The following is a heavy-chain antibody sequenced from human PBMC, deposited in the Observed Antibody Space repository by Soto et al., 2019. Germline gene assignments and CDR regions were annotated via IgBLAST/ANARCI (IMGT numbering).Heavy chain of an antibody. CDR1: GGSIDRSNYY. J-gene: IGHJ4*02. Sequence: SETLSLTCNVSGGSIDRSNYYWDWLRQPPGKGLEWIGTTYYNGDAYYNPSLRSRVSMSVDTSKNQFSLKLISVTAADTAVYYCARHFVAVVIKGWGYWGQGKLVTVSS. CDR2: TYYNGDA. D-gene: IGHD3-10*01. CDR3: ARHFVAVVIKGWGY. V-gene: IGHV4-39*01.